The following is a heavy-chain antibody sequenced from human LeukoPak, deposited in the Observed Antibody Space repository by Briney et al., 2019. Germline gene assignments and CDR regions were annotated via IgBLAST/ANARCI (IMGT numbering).Heavy chain of an antibody. J-gene: IGHJ5*02. Sequence: ASVKVSCKASGYTFTAYYMHWVRQAPGQALEWMGWINPNRGGTNYAQKFQGRVTMTRDTSISTAYMELSRLRSDDTAVYYCARRIVGVSWFDPWGQGTLVTVSS. CDR2: INPNRGGT. V-gene: IGHV1-2*02. D-gene: IGHD1-26*01. CDR3: ARRIVGVSWFDP. CDR1: GYTFTAYY.